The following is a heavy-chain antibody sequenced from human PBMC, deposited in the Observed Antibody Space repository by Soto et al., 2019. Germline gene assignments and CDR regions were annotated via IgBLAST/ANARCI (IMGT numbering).Heavy chain of an antibody. CDR3: ARDLAYCGGDCYRDY. J-gene: IGHJ4*02. CDR1: GFTFSSYS. CDR2: ISSSSSYI. V-gene: IGHV3-21*01. Sequence: EVQLVESGGGLVKPGGSLRLSCAASGFTFSSYSMNWVRQAPGKGLEWVSSISSSSSYIYYADSVKGRFTISRDNAKNSLYQQMNSLRAEDTAVYYCARDLAYCGGDCYRDYWGQGTLVTVSS. D-gene: IGHD2-21*02.